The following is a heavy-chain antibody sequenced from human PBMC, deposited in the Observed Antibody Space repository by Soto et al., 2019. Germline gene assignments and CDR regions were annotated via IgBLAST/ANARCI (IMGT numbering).Heavy chain of an antibody. CDR1: GYTFTSYY. D-gene: IGHD6-13*01. Sequence: QVQLVQSGAEVKKPGASVKVSCKASGYTFTSYYMHWVRQDPGQGLEWMGIINPSGGSTSYAQKFQGRVTMTRDTSTSTVYMELSSLRSEDTAVYYCSRPVGPGAAAGVVVYWGQGTLVTVSS. CDR3: SRPVGPGAAAGVVVY. V-gene: IGHV1-46*01. CDR2: INPSGGST. J-gene: IGHJ4*02.